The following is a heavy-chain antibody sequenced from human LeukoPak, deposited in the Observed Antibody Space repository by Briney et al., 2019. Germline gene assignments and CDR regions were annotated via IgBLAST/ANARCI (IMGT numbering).Heavy chain of an antibody. CDR2: ISGSGDNT. D-gene: IGHD3-10*01. V-gene: IGHV3-23*01. J-gene: IGHJ1*01. CDR3: APGEWLPPYFQH. Sequence: PGGSLRLSCAGSGFTFSSYAMSWVRQAPGKGLEWVSAISGSGDNTYYADSVKGRFTISRDNSKNTLYLQMNSLRAEDTAVYYCAPGEWLPPYFQHWGQGTLVTVSS. CDR1: GFTFSSYA.